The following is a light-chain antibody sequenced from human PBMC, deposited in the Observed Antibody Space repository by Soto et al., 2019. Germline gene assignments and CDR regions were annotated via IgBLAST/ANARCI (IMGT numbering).Light chain of an antibody. J-gene: IGKJ2*01. V-gene: IGKV3-11*01. Sequence: EIVLTQSPATLSLSPGERATLSCRASQSVGCYLAWYQHKPGQAPRLLIYGASNRATDIPGRFSGRESGTDFTLSISSLESGDSAVYYCQQRDKWPRTFGQGTKLETK. CDR2: GAS. CDR1: QSVGCY. CDR3: QQRDKWPRT.